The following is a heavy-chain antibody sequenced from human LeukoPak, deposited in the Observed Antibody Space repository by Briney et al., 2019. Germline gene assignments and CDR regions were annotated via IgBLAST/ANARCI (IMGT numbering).Heavy chain of an antibody. J-gene: IGHJ4*02. CDR3: AKDTGSGWYYFHY. D-gene: IGHD6-19*01. V-gene: IGHV3-30*18. CDR2: ISYDGSNK. CDR1: GFTFSSYG. Sequence: GGSLRLSCAASGFTFSSYGMHWVRQAPGKGLEWVAVISYDGSNKYYADSVKGRFTISRDNSKNTLYLQMNSLRAEDTAVYYCAKDTGSGWYYFHYWGQGTLVTVSS.